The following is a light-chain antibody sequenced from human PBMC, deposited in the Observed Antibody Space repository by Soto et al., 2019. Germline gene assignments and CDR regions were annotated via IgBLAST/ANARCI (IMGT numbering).Light chain of an antibody. CDR2: GAS. V-gene: IGKV3-15*01. CDR1: QSVSSN. CDR3: QHYNTWPWT. Sequence: EIVMTQSPATLSVSPGERATLSCRASQSVSSNLAWYQQKPGQAPRLLIYGASTRATGIPARFSGSGSGTEFILTISSLQSEDVAVYYCQHYNTWPWTFGQGTKVDIK. J-gene: IGKJ1*01.